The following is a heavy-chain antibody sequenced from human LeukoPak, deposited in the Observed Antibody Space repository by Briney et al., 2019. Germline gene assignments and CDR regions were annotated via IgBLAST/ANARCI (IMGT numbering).Heavy chain of an antibody. J-gene: IGHJ4*02. CDR1: GLTISRYW. CDR3: VSRACTITACYVASWRCFDH. Sequence: PGGSLRLSCEASGLTISRYWLTWVRQAPGKGLEWVANINEGGSEKNYVDSVKGRFTISRDNAKSSLYLQMNNLRDDDTAVYHCVSRACTITACYVASWRCFDHWGQGTPVTVSS. CDR2: INEGGSEK. V-gene: IGHV3-7*03. D-gene: IGHD2-2*01.